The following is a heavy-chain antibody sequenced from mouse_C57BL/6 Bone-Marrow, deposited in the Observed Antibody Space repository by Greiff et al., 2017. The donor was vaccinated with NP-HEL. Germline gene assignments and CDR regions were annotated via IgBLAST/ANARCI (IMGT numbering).Heavy chain of an antibody. CDR2: INPSTGGT. J-gene: IGHJ1*03. V-gene: IGHV1-43*01. Sequence: EVKLMESGPELVKPGASVKISCKASGYSFTGYYMHWVKQSSEKSLEWIGEINPSTGGTSYNQKVKGKATLTVDKSSSTAYMQLKSLTSEDSAVYYCARDYGNPYWYFDVWGTGTTVTVSS. CDR3: ARDYGNPYWYFDV. CDR1: GYSFTGYY. D-gene: IGHD2-1*01.